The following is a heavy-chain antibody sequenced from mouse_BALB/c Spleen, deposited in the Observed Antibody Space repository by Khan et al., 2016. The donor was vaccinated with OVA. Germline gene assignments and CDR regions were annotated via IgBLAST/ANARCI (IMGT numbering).Heavy chain of an antibody. CDR3: SSPNWFVY. Sequence: VQLKQSGAELVKPGASVKLSCTASGFNIKDTYMHWVKQRPKQGLEWIGRIDPAIDNTQYDPKFQGKATIIADTSSNAAYLQLSGLTSEDTAVYCCSSPNWFVYWGQGTLVTVSA. J-gene: IGHJ3*01. CDR1: GFNIKDTY. CDR2: IDPAIDNT. V-gene: IGHV14-3*02.